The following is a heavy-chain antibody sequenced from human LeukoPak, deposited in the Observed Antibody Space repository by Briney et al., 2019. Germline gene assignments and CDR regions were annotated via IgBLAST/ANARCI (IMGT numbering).Heavy chain of an antibody. Sequence: QPGGSLRLPCAASGFTFRSHGMHWVRQAPGKGLEWVAVIWYDGSNKYYGDSVKGRFTISRDNSKNTLYLQMNSLRAEDTAVYYCARDSRARRIDYWGQGTLVTVSS. J-gene: IGHJ4*02. CDR2: IWYDGSNK. CDR3: ARDSRARRIDY. V-gene: IGHV3-33*01. CDR1: GFTFRSHG. D-gene: IGHD6-6*01.